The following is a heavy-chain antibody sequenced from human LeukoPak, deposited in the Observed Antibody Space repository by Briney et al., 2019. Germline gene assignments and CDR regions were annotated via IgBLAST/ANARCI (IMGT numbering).Heavy chain of an antibody. CDR3: AKAAAYYFDY. V-gene: IGHV3-9*01. CDR2: ISWNSGSI. CDR1: GFTFDDYA. Sequence: PGGSLRLSCAASGFTFDDYAMHWVRQAPGKGLEWVSGISWNSGSIGYADSVKGRFTISRDNAKNSLYLQMNSLRAEDTALYYCAKAAAYYFDYWGQGTLVTVSS. J-gene: IGHJ4*02.